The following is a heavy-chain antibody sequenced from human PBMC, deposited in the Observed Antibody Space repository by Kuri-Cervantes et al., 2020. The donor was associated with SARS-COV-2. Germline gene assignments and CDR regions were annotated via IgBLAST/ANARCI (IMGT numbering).Heavy chain of an antibody. CDR2: IKQDGSEK. V-gene: IGHV3-7*01. CDR3: ARDGYGMDV. CDR1: GFTFSGHW. J-gene: IGHJ6*02. Sequence: GESLKISCAASGFTFSGHWIHWVRQAPGKGLEWVANIKQDGSEKYYVDSVKGRFTISRDNAKNSLYLQMNSLRAEDTAVYYCARDGYGMDVWGQGTTVTVSS.